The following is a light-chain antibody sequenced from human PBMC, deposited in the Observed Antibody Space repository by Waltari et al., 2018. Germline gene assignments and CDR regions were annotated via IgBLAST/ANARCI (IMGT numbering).Light chain of an antibody. CDR3: QSFDNMLSGGVV. V-gene: IGLV1-40*01. CDR2: GNS. CDR1: TSNIGAGHD. J-gene: IGLJ2*01. Sequence: QSVLTQPPSVSGTPGQRVTISCSGSTSNIGAGHDVHWYQHLPGTARNLLISGNSHRPPGVPDRLSGSKPGTSASLAITGLQADDEADYFCQSFDNMLSGGVVFGGGTKLAVL.